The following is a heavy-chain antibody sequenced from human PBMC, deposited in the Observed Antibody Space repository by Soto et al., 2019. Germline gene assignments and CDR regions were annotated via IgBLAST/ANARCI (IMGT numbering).Heavy chain of an antibody. CDR3: ATEGIFGGDPEPH. CDR2: LYGSGGGI. J-gene: IGHJ4*02. Sequence: GGSLRLSCAASGFTFSNYAMIWIRQVPGKGLEWVSGLYGSGGGIHYADSVKGRFTISRDNSASSVYLQMNNLRVEDTAVYYCATEGIFGGDPEPHWGQGTLVTVSS. D-gene: IGHD3-3*01. CDR1: GFTFSNYA. V-gene: IGHV3-23*01.